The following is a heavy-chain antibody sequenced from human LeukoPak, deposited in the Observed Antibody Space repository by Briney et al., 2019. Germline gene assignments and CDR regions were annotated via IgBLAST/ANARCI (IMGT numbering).Heavy chain of an antibody. Sequence: GGSLRLSCAASGFTFSSYALTWVRQAPGKELKWVSTISNSGGSTYYADSVKGRFTISRDNSKNALYLQMNSLRAEDTAIYYCAKESSSGGLDYWGQGTLVTVSS. V-gene: IGHV3-23*01. J-gene: IGHJ4*02. CDR2: ISNSGGST. D-gene: IGHD6-19*01. CDR3: AKESSSGGLDY. CDR1: GFTFSSYA.